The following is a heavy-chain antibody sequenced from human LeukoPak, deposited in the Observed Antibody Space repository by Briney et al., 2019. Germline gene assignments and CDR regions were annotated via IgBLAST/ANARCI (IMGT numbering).Heavy chain of an antibody. V-gene: IGHV3-30*02. CDR1: GFTFSSYG. Sequence: GGSLRLSCAASGFTFSSYGMHWVRQAPGKGLEWVAFIRYDGSNKYYADSVKGRFTISRDNSKNTLYLQMNSLRAEDTAVYYCAKDYLDVDTAMVLDYWGQGTLVTVSS. CDR2: IRYDGSNK. CDR3: AKDYLDVDTAMVLDY. J-gene: IGHJ4*02. D-gene: IGHD5-18*01.